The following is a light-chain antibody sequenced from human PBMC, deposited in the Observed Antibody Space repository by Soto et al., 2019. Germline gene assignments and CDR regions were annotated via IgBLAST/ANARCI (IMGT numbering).Light chain of an antibody. CDR3: YSAPDNIVL. V-gene: IGLV3-27*01. CDR1: VLAKKF. J-gene: IGLJ2*01. Sequence: SYELTQPSSLSVSPGQTARITCSGDVLAKKFARWFQQKPGQAPVLVIYKDSERPSGVPERFSGSSSGSTVTLTISGAQVEDEADYFCYSAPDNIVLFGGGTKLTVL. CDR2: KDS.